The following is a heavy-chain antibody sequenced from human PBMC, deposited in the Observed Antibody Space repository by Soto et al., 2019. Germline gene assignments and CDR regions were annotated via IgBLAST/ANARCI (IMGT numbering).Heavy chain of an antibody. CDR3: AIFVFITSVGVFIIKHAFDI. J-gene: IGHJ3*02. CDR2: VSAYNGNT. D-gene: IGHD3-3*01. CDR1: GCTFTSYG. V-gene: IGHV1-18*04. Sequence: ASAKVSCNASGCTFTSYGISWVRQAAGQGLEWMGWVSAYNGNTKYAQKLQSRVTMTTDTSTSTAYMELRSVRSDDTAVYYCAIFVFITSVGVFIIKHAFDIWGQGTMVTVSS.